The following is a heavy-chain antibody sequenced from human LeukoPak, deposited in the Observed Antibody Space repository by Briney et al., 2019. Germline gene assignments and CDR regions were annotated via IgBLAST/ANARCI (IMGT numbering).Heavy chain of an antibody. V-gene: IGHV3-11*01. Sequence: AGGSLRLSCAASGFTFSDYYMSWIRQAPGKGLELVSYIISSGSTTYYADSVQGRFTISRDNAKSSLFLLSNSLRAEDTAVYFCARTSSSETRSGVYWYFDLWGRGSLVTVSS. CDR3: ARTSSSETRSGVYWYFDL. CDR1: GFTFSDYY. CDR2: IISSGSTT. J-gene: IGHJ2*01. D-gene: IGHD2-8*01.